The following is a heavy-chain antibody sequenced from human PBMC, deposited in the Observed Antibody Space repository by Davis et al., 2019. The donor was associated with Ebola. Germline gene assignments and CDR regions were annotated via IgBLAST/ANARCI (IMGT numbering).Heavy chain of an antibody. CDR3: ARVVSGY. J-gene: IGHJ4*02. CDR2: IKKDGIQK. V-gene: IGHV3-7*03. CDR1: GLTFSSLG. Sequence: GESLKISCATSGLTFSSLGMSWVRQATGKGLEWVATIKKDGIQKYYVDSVKGRFIISRDNAKNTLYLQMNSLRDEDTAVYYCARVVSGYWGQGLLVTVSS. D-gene: IGHD6-19*01.